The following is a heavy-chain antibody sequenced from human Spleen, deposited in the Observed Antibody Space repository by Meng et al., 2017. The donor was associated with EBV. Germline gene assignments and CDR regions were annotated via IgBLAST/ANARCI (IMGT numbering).Heavy chain of an antibody. Sequence: QVQVVQSGAEVKKAGSSVKSSGKAAGDSFSNFAISWVRQAPGQGLEWMGGIMAVFGTVNYAQRLQGRVTITADKSTTTVYMELSSLRSEDTAVYYCARQLESHLFDYWGQGTLVTVSS. CDR3: ARQLESHLFDY. D-gene: IGHD1-1*01. V-gene: IGHV1-69*06. CDR1: GDSFSNFA. J-gene: IGHJ4*02. CDR2: IMAVFGTV.